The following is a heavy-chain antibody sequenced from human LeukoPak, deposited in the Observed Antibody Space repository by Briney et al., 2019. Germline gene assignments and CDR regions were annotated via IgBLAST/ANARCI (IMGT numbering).Heavy chain of an antibody. CDR2: ISTDGSST. CDR3: ASYLTSIPSGMDV. V-gene: IGHV3-74*01. J-gene: IGHJ6*02. Sequence: GGSLRLSCAASGFTFSRYWMHWRRQAPGRGPVWVSRISTDGSSTSYADSVKGRFTISRDNGKNTLYLQLNSLRAEDTAVYYCASYLTSIPSGMDVWGQGTTVTVSS. D-gene: IGHD2/OR15-2a*01. CDR1: GFTFSRYW.